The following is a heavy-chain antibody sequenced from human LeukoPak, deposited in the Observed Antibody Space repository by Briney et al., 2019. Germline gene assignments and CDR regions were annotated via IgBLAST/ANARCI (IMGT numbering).Heavy chain of an antibody. CDR1: GFTFSTYW. Sequence: GGSLRLSCAASGFTFSTYWMSWVRQAPGKGLEWVTNIRQDGSKIYYVDSVKGRFTISRDNAKNSLYLQMNSLRAEDTAVYYCARRALSSGYYPQFDYWGQGTLVTVSS. D-gene: IGHD3-22*01. CDR3: ARRALSSGYYPQFDY. J-gene: IGHJ4*02. V-gene: IGHV3-7*01. CDR2: IRQDGSKI.